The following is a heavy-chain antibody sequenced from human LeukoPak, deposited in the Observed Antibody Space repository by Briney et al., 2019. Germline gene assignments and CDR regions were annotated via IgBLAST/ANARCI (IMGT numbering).Heavy chain of an antibody. CDR2: ISSSSSYI. CDR3: ARAGTTGFDY. Sequence: GGSLRLSCAASGFTFSSYSMNWVRQAPGRGLEWVSSISSSSSYIYYADSVKGRFTISRDNAKNSLYLQMNSLRAEDTAVYYCARAGTTGFDYWGQGTLVTVSS. D-gene: IGHD1-1*01. V-gene: IGHV3-21*01. J-gene: IGHJ4*02. CDR1: GFTFSSYS.